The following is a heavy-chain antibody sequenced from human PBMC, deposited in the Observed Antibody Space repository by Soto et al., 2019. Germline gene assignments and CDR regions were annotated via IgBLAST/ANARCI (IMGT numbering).Heavy chain of an antibody. D-gene: IGHD2-2*01. CDR3: ARDRGYPDSFDI. CDR1: GFPFGPFY. V-gene: IGHV3-74*01. CDR2: INGDGTTT. J-gene: IGHJ3*02. Sequence: EVQLVESGGGLIQPGESLRLSCAASGFPFGPFYMHWVRQAPGKGLEWVSHINGDGTTTVYADSVKGRFTISRDNAKNTLYLQMTSLRAEDTAVYYWARDRGYPDSFDIWGQGTMVTGSS.